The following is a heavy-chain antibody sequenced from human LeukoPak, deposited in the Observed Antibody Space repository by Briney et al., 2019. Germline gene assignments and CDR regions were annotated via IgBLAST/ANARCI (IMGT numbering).Heavy chain of an antibody. CDR2: IYYSGST. CDR3: ARQSGSGFANYYYGMDV. Sequence: PSETLSLTCTVSGGSISSSSYYWGWIRQPPGKGLEWIGSIYYSGSTYYNPSLKSGVTISVDTSKNQFSLKLSSVTAADTAVYYCARQSGSGFANYYYGMDVWGQGTTVTVSS. J-gene: IGHJ6*02. CDR1: GGSISSSSYY. D-gene: IGHD6-25*01. V-gene: IGHV4-39*01.